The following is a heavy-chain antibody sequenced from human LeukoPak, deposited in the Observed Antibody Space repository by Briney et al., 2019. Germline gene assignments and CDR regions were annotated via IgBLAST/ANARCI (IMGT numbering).Heavy chain of an antibody. CDR3: ARDFGTIAVAGIMDD. Sequence: GGSLRLSCAASGFTFSSYWMSWVRQAPGKGLEWVANIKQDGSEKYYVDSVKGRFTISRDNAKNSLYLQMNSLRAEDTAVYYCARDFGTIAVAGIMDDWGQGTLVTVSS. CDR1: GFTFSSYW. CDR2: IKQDGSEK. J-gene: IGHJ4*02. D-gene: IGHD6-19*01. V-gene: IGHV3-7*01.